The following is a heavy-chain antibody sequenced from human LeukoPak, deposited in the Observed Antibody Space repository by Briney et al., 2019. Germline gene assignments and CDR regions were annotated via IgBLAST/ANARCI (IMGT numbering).Heavy chain of an antibody. CDR3: AKAHYDSSGYYYAFDY. J-gene: IGHJ4*02. D-gene: IGHD3-22*01. CDR1: GFTFSSYA. V-gene: IGHV3-23*01. Sequence: GGSLRLPCAASGFTFSSYAMSWVRQAPGKGLEWVSAISGSGGSTYYADSVKGRFTLSRDNSKNTLYLQMNSLRAEDTAVYYCAKAHYDSSGYYYAFDYWGQGTLVTVSS. CDR2: ISGSGGST.